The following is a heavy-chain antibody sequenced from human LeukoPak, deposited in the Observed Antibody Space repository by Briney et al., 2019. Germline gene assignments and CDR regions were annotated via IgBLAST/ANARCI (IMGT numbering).Heavy chain of an antibody. Sequence: KPSETLSLTCTVSGGSTSSSSFYWGWIRQPPGKGLECIGRISYSGRTYYNPSLQSRVTISVDTSKNQFSLRLSSVTAADTAVYYCARLGAYYYDSSCYYNLDFWGQGTLVTVSS. CDR3: ARLGAYYYDSSCYYNLDF. J-gene: IGHJ4*02. CDR1: GGSTSSSSFY. D-gene: IGHD3-22*01. V-gene: IGHV4-39*01. CDR2: ISYSGRT.